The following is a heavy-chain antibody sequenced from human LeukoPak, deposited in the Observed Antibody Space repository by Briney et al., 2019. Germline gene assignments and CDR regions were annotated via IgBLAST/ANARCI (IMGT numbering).Heavy chain of an antibody. CDR2: IRSKANSYAT. J-gene: IGHJ3*02. CDR1: GFTFSGSA. D-gene: IGHD5-18*01. V-gene: IGHV3-73*01. CDR3: AKDYTPMVLDAFDI. Sequence: PGGSLRLSCAASGFTFSGSAMHWVRQASGKGLEWVGRIRSKANSYATAYAASVKGRFTISRDDSKNTAYLQMNSLKTEDTAVYYCAKDYTPMVLDAFDIWGQGTMVTVS.